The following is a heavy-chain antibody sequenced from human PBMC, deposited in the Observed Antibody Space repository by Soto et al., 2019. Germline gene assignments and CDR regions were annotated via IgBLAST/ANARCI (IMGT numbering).Heavy chain of an antibody. V-gene: IGHV4-31*03. CDR2: IYYSGST. Sequence: QVQLQESGPGLVKPSQTLSLTCTVSGGSISSGGYYWSWIRQHPGKGLEWIGYIYYSGSTNYNPSLKSRVTISVDTSKNQFSLKLSSVTAADTAVYYCARGGIMVRGVPALAFDIWGQGTMVTVSS. CDR3: ARGGIMVRGVPALAFDI. J-gene: IGHJ3*02. D-gene: IGHD3-10*01. CDR1: GGSISSGGYY.